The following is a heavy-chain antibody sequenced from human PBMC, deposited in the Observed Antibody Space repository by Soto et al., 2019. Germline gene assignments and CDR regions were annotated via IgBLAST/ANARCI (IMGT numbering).Heavy chain of an antibody. J-gene: IGHJ5*02. Sequence: PSETMSVTCTFSDCSLGSGCYYWRWIRPPPGKGLEWIGCIFYTGSTYYTPSLKSRITMSVYTSKRQFSLKLTSVTAADTAVYYCASVIRYCAAGGCNPHWLEPWGQGTLVTVSS. D-gene: IGHD2-8*02. CDR1: DCSLGSGCYY. V-gene: IGHV4-30-4*01. CDR3: ASVIRYCAAGGCNPHWLEP. CDR2: IFYTGST.